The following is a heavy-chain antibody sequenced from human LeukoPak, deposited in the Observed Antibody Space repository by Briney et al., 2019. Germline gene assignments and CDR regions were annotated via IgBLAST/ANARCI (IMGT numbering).Heavy chain of an antibody. V-gene: IGHV4-34*01. Sequence: SETLSLTCAVYGGSFSGYYWSWIRQPPGKGLEWIGEINHSGSTNYNPSLKSRVTISVDTSKNQFSLKLSSVTAADTAVYYCARDAVAVDYWGQGTLVTVSS. J-gene: IGHJ4*02. CDR1: GGSFSGYY. CDR3: ARDAVAVDY. D-gene: IGHD6-19*01. CDR2: INHSGST.